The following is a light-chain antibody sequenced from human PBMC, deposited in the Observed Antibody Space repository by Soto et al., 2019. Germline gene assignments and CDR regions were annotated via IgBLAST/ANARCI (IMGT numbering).Light chain of an antibody. Sequence: EIVLTQSPGTLSLSPGERATLSCRASQSVSSSYLAWYQQKPGQAPRLLIYGASSRATGIPDRFSGSGSGTDFTLTISRLEPEDFVVYYCQQYSNSPPGYTFGRGTKLEIK. J-gene: IGKJ2*01. V-gene: IGKV3-20*01. CDR2: GAS. CDR1: QSVSSSY. CDR3: QQYSNSPPGYT.